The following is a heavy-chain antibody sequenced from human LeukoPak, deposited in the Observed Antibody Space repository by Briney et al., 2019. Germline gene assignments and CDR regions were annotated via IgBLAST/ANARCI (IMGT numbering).Heavy chain of an antibody. J-gene: IGHJ4*02. CDR3: ARWNLKSSIAAREDY. V-gene: IGHV1-2*02. D-gene: IGHD6-6*01. CDR1: GYTFTGYY. Sequence: GASVKVSCKASGYTFTGYYMHWVRQAPGQGLEWMGWINPNSGGTNYAQKFQGRVTMTRDTSISTAYMELSRLRSDDTAVYYCARWNLKSSIAAREDYWGQGTLVTVSS. CDR2: INPNSGGT.